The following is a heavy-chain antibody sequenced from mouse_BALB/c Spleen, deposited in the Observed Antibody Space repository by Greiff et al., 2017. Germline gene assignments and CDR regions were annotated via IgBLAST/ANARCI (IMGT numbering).Heavy chain of an antibody. J-gene: IGHJ2*01. D-gene: IGHD1-2*01. CDR3: ARDLLQLRRYYFDY. Sequence: EVQLQQSGPELVKPGASVKIPCKASGYTFTDYYMDWVKQSHGKSLEWIGDINPNNGGTNYNRKFKGKATLTVDKSSSTAYMELRSLTSEDTAVYYCARDLLQLRRYYFDYWGQGTTLTVSS. CDR2: INPNNGGT. CDR1: GYTFTDYY. V-gene: IGHV1-18*01.